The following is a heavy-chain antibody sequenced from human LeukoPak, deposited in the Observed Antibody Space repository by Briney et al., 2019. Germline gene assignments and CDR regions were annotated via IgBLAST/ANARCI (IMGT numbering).Heavy chain of an antibody. CDR2: IRYDGSNK. CDR1: GFTFSSYG. J-gene: IGHJ4*02. CDR3: AKGFYDFWSGYYTPYDY. V-gene: IGHV3-30*02. D-gene: IGHD3-3*01. Sequence: GGSLRLSCAASGFTFSSYGMHWVRQAPGKGLEWVAFIRYDGSNKYYADSVKGRFTITRDNSKNTLYLKMNSLRAEDTAVYYCAKGFYDFWSGYYTPYDYLGQGTIVTVSS.